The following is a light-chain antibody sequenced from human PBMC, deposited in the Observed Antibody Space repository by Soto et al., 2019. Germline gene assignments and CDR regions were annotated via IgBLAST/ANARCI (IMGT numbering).Light chain of an antibody. Sequence: EIVLTQSPGTLSLSPGERATLSCRASQSVSSNYLAWYRQRPGQAPRLLIYGASSSATGIPDRFSGSGSGTDFTLTISRLEPEDFAVYYCQQYDSSPITFGQGTRLEIK. CDR1: QSVSSNY. V-gene: IGKV3-20*01. J-gene: IGKJ5*01. CDR3: QQYDSSPIT. CDR2: GAS.